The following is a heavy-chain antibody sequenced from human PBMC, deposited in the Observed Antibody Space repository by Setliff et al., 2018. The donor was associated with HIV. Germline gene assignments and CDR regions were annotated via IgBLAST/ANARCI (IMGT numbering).Heavy chain of an antibody. CDR2: IHTSGST. V-gene: IGHV4-61*09. CDR3: ARESPDGLDY. Sequence: SETLSLTCSVSGGSISSGSYYWSWIRQPAGKGLEWIGHIHTSGSTKYNPSLKSRVTISADTSKNQFSLKMNSVTAADTAMYFCARESPDGLDYGGQGNLVTVPQ. CDR1: GGSISSGSYY. J-gene: IGHJ4*02.